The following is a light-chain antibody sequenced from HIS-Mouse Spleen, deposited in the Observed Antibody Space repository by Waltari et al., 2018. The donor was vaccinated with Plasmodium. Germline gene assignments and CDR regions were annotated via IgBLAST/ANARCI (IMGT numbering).Light chain of an antibody. J-gene: IGLJ3*02. CDR2: EDS. V-gene: IGLV3-10*01. CDR3: YSTDSSGNHRV. Sequence: SYELTQPPSVSVSPGQTARITCSGDALPKKYAYWSQQKSGQAPVLVIYEDSKRPSGIPEGFSGSSSGTMATLTISGAQVEDEADYYCYSTDSSGNHRVFGGGTKLTVL. CDR1: ALPKKY.